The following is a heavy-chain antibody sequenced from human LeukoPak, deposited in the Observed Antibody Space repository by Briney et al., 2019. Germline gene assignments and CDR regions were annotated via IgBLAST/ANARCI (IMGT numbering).Heavy chain of an antibody. CDR1: GFTFDDYA. D-gene: IGHD3-22*01. CDR2: ISWNSGSI. Sequence: GGSLRLSCAASGFTFDDYAMHWVRQAPGKCLEWVSGISWNSGSIGYADSVKGRFTISRDNAKNSLYLQMNSLRAEDMALYYCAKDGLLRNFDYWGQGTLVTVSS. J-gene: IGHJ4*02. V-gene: IGHV3-9*03. CDR3: AKDGLLRNFDY.